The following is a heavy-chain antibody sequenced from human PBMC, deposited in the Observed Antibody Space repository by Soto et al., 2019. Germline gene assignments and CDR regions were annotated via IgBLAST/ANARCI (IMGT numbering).Heavy chain of an antibody. V-gene: IGHV4-61*08. CDR2: IYYAGST. Sequence: SETLSLTCAVSGGSISSGGYSWSWIRQPPGRGLEWIGFIYYAGSTKYNPSLNSRVTISVDTSKNQFSLILSSVTAADTAVYYCATPVKYTSGWFLFDYWGQGTLVTVSS. CDR1: GGSISSGGYS. J-gene: IGHJ4*02. CDR3: ATPVKYTSGWFLFDY. D-gene: IGHD6-19*01.